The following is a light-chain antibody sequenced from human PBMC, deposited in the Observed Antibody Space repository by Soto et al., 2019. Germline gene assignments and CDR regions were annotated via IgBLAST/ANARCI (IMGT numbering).Light chain of an antibody. CDR3: QQYGSSPFT. CDR1: QSVSSSY. V-gene: IGKV3-20*01. CDR2: GAS. Sequence: EIVLTQSPGTLSLSPGERATLSCRASQSVSSSYLAWYQRKPGQAPRLLIYGASSRATGIPDRFSGSGSGTDFTLTISRPEPEDFAVYYCQQYGSSPFTFGPGTKVDIK. J-gene: IGKJ3*01.